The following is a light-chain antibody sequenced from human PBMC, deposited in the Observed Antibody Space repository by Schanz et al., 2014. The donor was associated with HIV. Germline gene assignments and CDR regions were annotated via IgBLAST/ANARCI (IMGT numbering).Light chain of an antibody. CDR3: QQSYSSPFT. J-gene: IGKJ4*01. Sequence: IQMTQSPSTVSTSVGDRVTITCRASQSISSWLAWYQQKPGKAPKLLISEASTLKSGVPSRFSGSGSGTDFTLTINSLQPEDSATYYCQQSYSSPFTFGGGTKVEI. CDR2: EAS. V-gene: IGKV1-5*03. CDR1: QSISSW.